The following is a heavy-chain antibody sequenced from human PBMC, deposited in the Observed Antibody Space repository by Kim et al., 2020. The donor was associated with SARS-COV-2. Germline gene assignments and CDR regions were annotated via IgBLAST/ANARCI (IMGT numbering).Heavy chain of an antibody. V-gene: IGHV3-9*01. J-gene: IGHJ6*03. CDR1: GFTFGDYA. CDR2: ISWNSGSI. Sequence: GGSLRLSCAASGFTFGDYAMHWVRQAPGKGLEWVSGISWNSGSIGYADSVKGRFTISRDNAKNSLYLQMNSLRAEDTALYYCAKGGRVPASYYYYMDVWGKGTTVTVSS. CDR3: AKGGRVPASYYYYMDV. D-gene: IGHD2-2*01.